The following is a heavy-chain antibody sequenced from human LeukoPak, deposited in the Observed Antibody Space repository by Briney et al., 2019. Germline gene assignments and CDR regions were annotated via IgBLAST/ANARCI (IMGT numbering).Heavy chain of an antibody. Sequence: SETLSLTCTVSGGSLSSYYWSCIRQPPGKGLEWIGYIYYSGSTNYNPSINSRVTISVDTSKNQFSLKLSSVAAADTAVYYCARDLWFDPWGQGTLVTVSS. CDR3: ARDLWFDP. CDR2: IYYSGST. CDR1: GGSLSSYY. J-gene: IGHJ5*02. V-gene: IGHV4-59*01.